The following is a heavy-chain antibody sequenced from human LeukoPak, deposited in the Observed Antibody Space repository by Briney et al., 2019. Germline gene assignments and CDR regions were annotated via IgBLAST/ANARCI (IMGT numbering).Heavy chain of an antibody. J-gene: IGHJ4*02. CDR1: GFTFSSFT. CDR2: ISSDGSNK. CDR3: ARDKIVGARMDY. Sequence: GGSLRLSCAASGFTFSSFTVHWVRQAPGKGLEWVALISSDGSNKYYADSVRGRFTISRDNSKHTLYLHMSSLRAEDTAVYYCARDKIVGARMDYWGQGTLVTVSS. D-gene: IGHD1-26*01. V-gene: IGHV3-30-3*01.